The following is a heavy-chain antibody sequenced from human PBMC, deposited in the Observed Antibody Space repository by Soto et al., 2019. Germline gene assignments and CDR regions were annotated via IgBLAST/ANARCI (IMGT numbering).Heavy chain of an antibody. CDR2: IYHSGST. D-gene: IGHD2-15*01. V-gene: IGHV4-4*02. CDR3: ARDPGYSRGASCLNNYYYGIDV. Sequence: SETLSLTCDVSGGSISSSNWWSWVRQPPGKGLEWIGEIYHSGSTNYNPSLKSRVIISVDKSKNQFSLKLSSVTAADTAEYYCARDPGYSRGASCLNNYYYGIDVWGQGTTVTVSS. CDR1: GGSISSSNW. J-gene: IGHJ6*02.